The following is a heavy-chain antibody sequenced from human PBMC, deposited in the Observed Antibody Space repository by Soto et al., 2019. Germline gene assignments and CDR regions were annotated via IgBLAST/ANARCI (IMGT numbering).Heavy chain of an antibody. CDR2: ISGSGGST. V-gene: IGHV3-23*01. J-gene: IGHJ1*01. CDR1: GFTFSSYA. CDR3: AKHGYSNSAFKFEYLLL. D-gene: IGHD4-4*01. Sequence: GGSLRLSCAASGFTFSSYAMSWVRQAPGKGLEWVSAISGSGGSTYYADSVKGRFTIARDNSKNTLYLQMNSLRAEDMAVYYCAKHGYSNSAFKFEYLLLWGQGPLFTVSS.